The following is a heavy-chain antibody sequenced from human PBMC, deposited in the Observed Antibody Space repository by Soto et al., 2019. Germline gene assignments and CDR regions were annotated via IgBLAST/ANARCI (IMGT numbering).Heavy chain of an antibody. D-gene: IGHD2-2*01. CDR1: GFSLTTTGVG. Sequence: QITLKESGPTLVKPTQTLTLTCTFSGFSLTTTGVGVGWIRQAPGKALDYLAVIFWDDDKYYNPRIEARVTISKDTSKNPVVLTVTDVDPVDTATYYCAYRRNQGATYFDLWGRGTLVTVSS. V-gene: IGHV2-5*02. CDR3: AYRRNQGATYFDL. CDR2: IFWDDDK. J-gene: IGHJ2*01.